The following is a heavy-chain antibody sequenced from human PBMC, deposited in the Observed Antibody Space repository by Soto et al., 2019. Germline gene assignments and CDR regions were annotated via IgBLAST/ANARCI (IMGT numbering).Heavy chain of an antibody. CDR1: GGTFSSYA. CDR2: IIPIFGTA. V-gene: IGHV1-69*13. D-gene: IGHD7-27*01. CDR3: AGPVRWGGNYYYYGMDV. J-gene: IGHJ6*02. Sequence: SVKVSCKASGGTFSSYAISWVRQAPGQGLEWMGGIIPIFGTANYAQKFQGRVTITADESTSTAYMELSSLRSEDTAVYYCAGPVRWGGNYYYYGMDVWGQGTTVTVSS.